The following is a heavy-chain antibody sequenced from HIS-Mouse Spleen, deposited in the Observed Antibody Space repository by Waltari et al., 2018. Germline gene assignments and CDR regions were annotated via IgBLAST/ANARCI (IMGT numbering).Heavy chain of an antibody. CDR3: ARKRTASGWFDP. D-gene: IGHD2-21*02. CDR2: IYYSGST. CDR1: GGSISSSSYY. J-gene: IGHJ5*02. Sequence: QLQLQESGPGLVKPSETLSLTCTVSGGSISSSSYYWGWIRQPPGKGLGWSGSIYYSGSTYYNPSLKSRVTISVDTSKNQFSLKLSSVTAADTAVYYCARKRTASGWFDPWGQGTLVTVSS. V-gene: IGHV4-39*01.